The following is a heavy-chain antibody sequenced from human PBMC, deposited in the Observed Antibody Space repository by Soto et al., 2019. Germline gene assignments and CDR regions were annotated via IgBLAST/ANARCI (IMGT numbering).Heavy chain of an antibody. CDR1: GFSVSSNY. V-gene: IGHV3-66*01. D-gene: IGHD6-19*01. J-gene: IGHJ4*02. Sequence: GGSLRLSCAPSGFSVSSNYMSWVRQAPGKGLEWVSVIYSGGSTYYADSVKGRFTISRDNSKNTLYLQMNSLRAEDTAVYYCAREGRIAVAGTGLDYWGQGTLVTVSS. CDR2: IYSGGST. CDR3: AREGRIAVAGTGLDY.